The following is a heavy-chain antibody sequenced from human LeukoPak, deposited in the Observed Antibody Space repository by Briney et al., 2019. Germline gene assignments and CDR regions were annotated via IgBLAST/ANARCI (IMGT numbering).Heavy chain of an antibody. CDR3: ARVGYSSSWYGYGMDV. J-gene: IGHJ6*02. V-gene: IGHV1-3*01. CDR1: GYTFTSQT. Sequence: ASVKVSCKTSGYTFTSQTPHWVRQAPGQRLEWMGWINAGNGNTKYSQKSQGRVTITRDTSASTAYMELSSLRSEDTAVYYCARVGYSSSWYGYGMDVWGQGTTVTVSS. D-gene: IGHD6-13*01. CDR2: INAGNGNT.